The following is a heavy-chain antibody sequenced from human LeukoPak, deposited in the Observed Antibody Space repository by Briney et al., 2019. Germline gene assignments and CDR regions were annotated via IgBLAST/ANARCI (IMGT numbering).Heavy chain of an antibody. D-gene: IGHD1-26*01. V-gene: IGHV1-18*01. CDR1: VYSFATYA. CDR3: ARVGATYGDPLEYDY. Sequence: ASVKVSCKASVYSFATYAITWVRQAPGLGLEWMRWISSYNGKTNYAPKLQGRLTMTTDTSTTTSYMELRSLRSDDTAMYYCARVGATYGDPLEYDYWGQGTLVTVTS. J-gene: IGHJ4*02. CDR2: ISSYNGKT.